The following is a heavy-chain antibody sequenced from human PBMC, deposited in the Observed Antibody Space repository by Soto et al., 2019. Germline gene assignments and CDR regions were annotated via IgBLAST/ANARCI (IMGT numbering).Heavy chain of an antibody. D-gene: IGHD6-6*01. CDR3: AKGADGSSPGYYYYYYGMDV. V-gene: IGHV3-23*01. Sequence: EVQLLESGGGLVQPGGSLRLSCAASGFTFSSYAMSWVRQAPGKGLEWVSAISGSGGSTYYADSVKGRFTISRDNSKNTLYLQMNSLRAEDTAVNYCAKGADGSSPGYYYYYYGMDVWGQGTTVTVSS. CDR2: ISGSGGST. CDR1: GFTFSSYA. J-gene: IGHJ6*02.